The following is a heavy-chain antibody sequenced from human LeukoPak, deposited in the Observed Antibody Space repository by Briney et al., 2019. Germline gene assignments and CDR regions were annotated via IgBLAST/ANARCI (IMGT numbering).Heavy chain of an antibody. J-gene: IGHJ6*03. CDR1: GYTFTGYY. CDR3: ARERFYGPGSEQLDYSYYMDV. V-gene: IGHV1-18*04. Sequence: ASVKVSCKASGYTFTGYYMHWVRQAPGQGLEWMGWISPYNGMTYYTEKFQGRVAMTTDTSTGTAYVELRSLRSDDTAVYYCARERFYGPGSEQLDYSYYMDVWGKGTTVTISS. D-gene: IGHD3-10*01. CDR2: ISPYNGMT.